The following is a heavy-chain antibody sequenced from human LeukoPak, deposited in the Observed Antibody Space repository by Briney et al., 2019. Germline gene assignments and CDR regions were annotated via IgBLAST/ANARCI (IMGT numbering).Heavy chain of an antibody. V-gene: IGHV4-4*02. D-gene: IGHD1-7*01. J-gene: IGHJ6*03. CDR2: IYHNGTN. CDR3: ASGFWVSFYHNSGTNIRTVVMDV. Sequence: SETLSLTCAVSGDSLINSNWWDRVRQPPGKGLEWIGEIYHNGTNKYNSSLKRRVTISLHNSNNQFSLKLSSLTAADTAVYYCASGFWVSFYHNSGTNIRTVVMDVWGKGTSVTVSS. CDR1: GDSLINSNW.